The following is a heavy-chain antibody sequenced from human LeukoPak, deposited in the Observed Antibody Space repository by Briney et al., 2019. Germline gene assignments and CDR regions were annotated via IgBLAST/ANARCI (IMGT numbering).Heavy chain of an antibody. CDR1: GFTFSSYG. V-gene: IGHV3-30*18. CDR3: AKGLRYRSEYYYYGMDV. CDR2: ISYDGSNK. J-gene: IGHJ6*02. D-gene: IGHD1-1*01. Sequence: GGSLRLSCAASGFTFSSYGMHWVRQAPGKGLEWVAVISYDGSNKYYADSVKGRFTISRDNSKNTLYLQMNSLRAEDTAVYYCAKGLRYRSEYYYYGMDVWGQGTTVTVSS.